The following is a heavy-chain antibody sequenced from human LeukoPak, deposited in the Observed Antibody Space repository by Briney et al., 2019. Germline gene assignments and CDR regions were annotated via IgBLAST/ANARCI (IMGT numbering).Heavy chain of an antibody. Sequence: PGGSLRLSCTASGFTFSSYAMSWVRQAPGKGLEWVSAISGSGGSTYYADSVKGRFTISRDNSKNTLYLQMNSLRAEDTAVYYCAKDLASTMIVVVITAIDYWGQGTLVTVSS. CDR2: ISGSGGST. J-gene: IGHJ4*02. V-gene: IGHV3-23*01. CDR1: GFTFSSYA. CDR3: AKDLASTMIVVVITAIDY. D-gene: IGHD3-22*01.